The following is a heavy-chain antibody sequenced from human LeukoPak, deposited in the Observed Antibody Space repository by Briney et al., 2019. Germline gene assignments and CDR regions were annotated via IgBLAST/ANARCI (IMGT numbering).Heavy chain of an antibody. CDR2: ISSSGSTI. CDR3: ARGGGGDYYDNSGHVFDY. J-gene: IGHJ4*02. V-gene: IGHV3-48*03. D-gene: IGHD3-22*01. CDR1: GFTFSSYE. Sequence: GGSLRLSCAASGFTFSSYEMNWVRQAPGKGLEWVSYISSSGSTIYYADSVKGRFTISRDNAKNSLYLQMNSLRAEDTAVYYCARGGGGDYYDNSGHVFDYWGQGTLVTVSS.